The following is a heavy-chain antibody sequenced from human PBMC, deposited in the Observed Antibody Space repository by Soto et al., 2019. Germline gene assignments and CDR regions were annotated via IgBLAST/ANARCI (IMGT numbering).Heavy chain of an antibody. Sequence: EQLVESGGGVVQPGRSLRLSCAASGFTLSSFAMHWVRQAPGKGLEWVTLISNDGSNEHYADSVRGRFTISRDNSKHMLYLQMSSLRAEDTAVYYCARAAPGMDVWGQGTTVTVSS. V-gene: IGHV3-30-3*01. CDR1: GFTLSSFA. CDR3: ARAAPGMDV. CDR2: ISNDGSNE. J-gene: IGHJ6*02.